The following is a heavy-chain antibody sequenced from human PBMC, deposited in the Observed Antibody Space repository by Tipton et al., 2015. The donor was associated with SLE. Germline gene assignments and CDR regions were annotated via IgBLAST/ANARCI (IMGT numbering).Heavy chain of an antibody. J-gene: IGHJ1*01. CDR3: ARGRGYGDPEYFQH. D-gene: IGHD4-17*01. CDR1: GGSISSYY. Sequence: TLSLTCTVSGGSISSYYWSWIRQPPGKGLEWIGYIYYSGSTNYNPSLKIRVTISVDTSKNQFSLKLSSVTAADTAVYYCARGRGYGDPEYFQHWGQGTLVTVSS. CDR2: IYYSGST. V-gene: IGHV4-59*07.